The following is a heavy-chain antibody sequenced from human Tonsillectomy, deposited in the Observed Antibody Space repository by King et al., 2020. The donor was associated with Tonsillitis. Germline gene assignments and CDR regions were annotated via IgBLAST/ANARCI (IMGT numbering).Heavy chain of an antibody. CDR3: ATARSDYYDSSGYFNDAFDI. Sequence: VQLVRSGAEVKKPGASVKVSCKVSGYTLTELSMHWVRQAPGKGLEWRGGFDPEDGETIYAQKFQGRVTMTEDTYTDTAYMELSSLRAEDTAVYYCATARSDYYDSSGYFNDAFDIWGQGTMVTVSS. CDR1: GYTLTELS. V-gene: IGHV1-24*01. J-gene: IGHJ3*02. D-gene: IGHD3-22*01. CDR2: FDPEDGET.